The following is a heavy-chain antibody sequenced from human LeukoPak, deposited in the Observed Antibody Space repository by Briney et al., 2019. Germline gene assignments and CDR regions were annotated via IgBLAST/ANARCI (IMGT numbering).Heavy chain of an antibody. Sequence: SETLSLTCTVSGGSISSYYWSWIRQPAGKGLEWIGRIYTSGSTNYNPSLKSRATISVDKSKNQFSLKLSSVTAADTAVYYCARASSSRGNYYYYMDVWGKGTTVTVSS. CDR2: IYTSGST. D-gene: IGHD6-6*01. J-gene: IGHJ6*03. CDR3: ARASSSRGNYYYYMDV. V-gene: IGHV4-4*07. CDR1: GGSISSYY.